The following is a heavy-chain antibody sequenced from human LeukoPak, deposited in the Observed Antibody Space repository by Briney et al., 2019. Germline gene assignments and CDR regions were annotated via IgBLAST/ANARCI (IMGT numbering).Heavy chain of an antibody. CDR1: GDSISRHF. V-gene: IGHV4-59*11. Sequence: PSETLSLTCSVSGDSISRHFWSWIRQPPGKGLDWIAFIHYSGRTKYNPSLQSRVTISIDTSENNFSLKLTSLTAADTAVYYCARLLDNDSSGDPDTFDMWGQGTVVSVSS. CDR2: IHYSGRT. J-gene: IGHJ3*02. CDR3: ARLLDNDSSGDPDTFDM. D-gene: IGHD3-22*01.